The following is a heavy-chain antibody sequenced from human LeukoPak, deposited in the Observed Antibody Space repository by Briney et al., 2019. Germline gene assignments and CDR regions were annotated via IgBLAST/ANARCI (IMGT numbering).Heavy chain of an antibody. CDR2: IYSGGST. CDR3: ARVGETKTPPWFDP. J-gene: IGHJ5*02. Sequence: GGSLRLSCAASGFTFSSNYMSWVRQAPGKGLEWVSVIYSGGSTYYADSVKGRFTISRDNSKNTLYLQMNSLRAEDTAVYYCARVGETKTPPWFDPWGQGTLVTVSS. D-gene: IGHD4-17*01. CDR1: GFTFSSNY. V-gene: IGHV3-66*01.